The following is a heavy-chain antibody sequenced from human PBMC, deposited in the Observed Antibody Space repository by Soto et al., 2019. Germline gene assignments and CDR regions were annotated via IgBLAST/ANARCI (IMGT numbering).Heavy chain of an antibody. CDR3: ARRYGSFFDI. D-gene: IGHD3-10*01. V-gene: IGHV4-59*08. CDR2: IYYSGST. CDR1: GGSISNYY. J-gene: IGHJ3*02. Sequence: QVQLQESGPGLVKPSETLSLTCTVSGGSISNYYWSWIRQPPGKGLEWIGYIYYSGSTNYNPSLKSRVTISLDTSKNQFSLKLSSVTAADTAVYYCARRYGSFFDIWGQGTMVTVSS.